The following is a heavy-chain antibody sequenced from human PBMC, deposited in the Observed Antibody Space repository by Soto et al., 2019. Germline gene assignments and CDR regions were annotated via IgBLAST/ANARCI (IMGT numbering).Heavy chain of an antibody. D-gene: IGHD6-13*01. Sequence: SETLSLTCTVSCGSISSYYWNWIRQSPGKGLEWIGYIHYSGSTNHNPSLKSRVTISVDTSKNQFSLKLRSVTAADTAMYYCAGRIWYDFYYYYGFDVWGQGTTVTVSS. V-gene: IGHV4-59*01. CDR2: IHYSGST. J-gene: IGHJ6*02. CDR1: CGSISSYY. CDR3: AGRIWYDFYYYYGFDV.